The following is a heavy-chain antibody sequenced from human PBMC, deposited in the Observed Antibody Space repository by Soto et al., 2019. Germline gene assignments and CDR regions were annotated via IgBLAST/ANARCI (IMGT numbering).Heavy chain of an antibody. V-gene: IGHV1-2*04. D-gene: IGHD2-15*01. Sequence: ASVKVSCKASGYTFTGYYMHWVRQAPGQGLEWMGWINPNSGGTNYAQKFQGWVTMTRDTSISTAYMELSRLRSGDTAVYYCARNPYKPHIGCSGGSCYYYFDYWGQGTLVTVSS. CDR2: INPNSGGT. CDR3: ARNPYKPHIGCSGGSCYYYFDY. J-gene: IGHJ4*02. CDR1: GYTFTGYY.